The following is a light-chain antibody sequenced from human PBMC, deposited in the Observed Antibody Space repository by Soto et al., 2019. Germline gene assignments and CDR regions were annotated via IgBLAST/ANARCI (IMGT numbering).Light chain of an antibody. J-gene: IGLJ3*02. CDR2: STN. Sequence: QAVVTQEPSFSVSPGGTVTLTCGLSSGSVSTSYYPSWYQQTPGQAPRTLIYSTNTRSSGVPDRFSGSILGNKAALTITGAQADDVSDYYVVLYMGSVVFCGGTKLTVL. V-gene: IGLV8-61*01. CDR1: SGSVSTSYY. CDR3: VLYMGSVV.